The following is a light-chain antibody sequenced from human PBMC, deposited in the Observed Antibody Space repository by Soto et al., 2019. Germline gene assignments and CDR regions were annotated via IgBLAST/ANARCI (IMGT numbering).Light chain of an antibody. J-gene: IGLJ1*01. CDR2: EVS. CDR1: SSDVGGYNY. V-gene: IGLV2-8*01. Sequence: QSVLTQPPSASGSPGQSVTISCTGTSSDVGGYNYVSWYQQHPGKAPKLMIYEVSKRPSGVPDRFSGTKSGNTASLTVSGLQAEDEADYYCRSCASSNNAVFGTGTKLTVL. CDR3: RSCASSNNAV.